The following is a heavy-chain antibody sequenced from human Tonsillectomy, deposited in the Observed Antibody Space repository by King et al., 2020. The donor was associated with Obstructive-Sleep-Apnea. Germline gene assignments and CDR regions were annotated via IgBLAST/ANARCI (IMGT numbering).Heavy chain of an antibody. Sequence: VQLVESGGGLVQPGGSLRLSCAASGFSFSSYAMSWVRQAPGKGLEWVSGISSSGGSRDYADSVKVRFTISRDNSKNTLFLQMSSLRAEDTAVYYCAKEGWIQLWTPFDYWGQGTLVTVSS. CDR3: AKEGWIQLWTPFDY. D-gene: IGHD5-18*01. CDR1: GFSFSSYA. J-gene: IGHJ4*02. CDR2: ISSSGGSR. V-gene: IGHV3-23*04.